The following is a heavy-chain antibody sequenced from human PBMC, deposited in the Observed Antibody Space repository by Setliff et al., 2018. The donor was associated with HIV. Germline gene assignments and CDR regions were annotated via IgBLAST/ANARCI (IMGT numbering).Heavy chain of an antibody. D-gene: IGHD3-10*01. CDR1: GASISSGGYY. J-gene: IGHJ3*01. CDR3: AHAPYPRGAFDV. V-gene: IGHV4-31*03. CDR2: IYYSGGT. Sequence: SETLSLTCSVSGASISSGGYYWSWIRQHPGKGLEWIGCIYYSGGTKYNPSLKSRVTIFVDMSKNQFSLKLTSVTAADTAMYYCAHAPYPRGAFDVWGQGTVVTV.